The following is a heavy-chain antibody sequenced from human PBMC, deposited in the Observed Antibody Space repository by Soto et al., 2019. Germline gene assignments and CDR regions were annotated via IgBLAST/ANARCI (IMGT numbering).Heavy chain of an antibody. J-gene: IGHJ3*02. CDR3: AKDPATVTTEIAFDI. CDR2: ISYDGSNQ. CDR1: GFTFSSYG. D-gene: IGHD4-17*01. V-gene: IGHV3-30*18. Sequence: QVQLVESGGGVVQPGRSLRLSCAASGFTFSSYGMHWVRQAAGKGLEWVAVISYDGSNQYYADSVKGRFTISRDNSKNTLCLQMNSLRAEDTAVYYCAKDPATVTTEIAFDIWGQGTMVTVSS.